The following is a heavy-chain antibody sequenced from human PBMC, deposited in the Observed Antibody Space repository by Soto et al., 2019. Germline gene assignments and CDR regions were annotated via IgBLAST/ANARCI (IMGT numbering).Heavy chain of an antibody. V-gene: IGHV4-34*01. CDR2: INHSGST. Sequence: SETLSLTCAVYGGSFSGYYWSWIRQPPGKGLEWIGEINHSGSTNYNPSLKSRVTISVDTSKNQFSLKLSSVTAADTAVYYCARGTGGSYELSPQNFDYWGQGTLVTVSS. J-gene: IGHJ4*02. D-gene: IGHD1-26*01. CDR3: ARGTGGSYELSPQNFDY. CDR1: GGSFSGYY.